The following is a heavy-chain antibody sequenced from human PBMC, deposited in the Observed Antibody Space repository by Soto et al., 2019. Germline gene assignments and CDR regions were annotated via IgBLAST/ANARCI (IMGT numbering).Heavy chain of an antibody. CDR2: IIPVFGTT. V-gene: IGHV1-69*13. J-gene: IGHJ4*02. Sequence: SVKVSCNDSGGLFSSFAISWVRQAPGQGLEWMGGIIPVFGTTNYAQKFQGRVTITADESTNTAYMELSSLTSDDTAMYYCARGGGPYVWFNEFWGQGTQVTVSS. CDR1: GGLFSSFA. CDR3: ARGGGPYVWFNEF. D-gene: IGHD3-16*01.